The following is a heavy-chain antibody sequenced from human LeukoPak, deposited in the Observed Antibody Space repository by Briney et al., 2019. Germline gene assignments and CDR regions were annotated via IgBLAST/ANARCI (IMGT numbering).Heavy chain of an antibody. D-gene: IGHD3-10*01. CDR1: GGSITSDGFS. Sequence: SETLSLTCAVSGGSITSDGFSWSWIRQPPGKGLEWIGYIYHSGNTYYYPSLKSRVSISIDRSKNQFSLRLSSVTAADTAVYYCAKREASGGHWFDPWGQGTLVTVSS. CDR3: AKREASGGHWFDP. V-gene: IGHV4-30-2*01. CDR2: IYHSGNT. J-gene: IGHJ5*02.